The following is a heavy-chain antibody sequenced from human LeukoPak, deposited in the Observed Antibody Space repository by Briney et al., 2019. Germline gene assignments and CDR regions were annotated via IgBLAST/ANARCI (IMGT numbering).Heavy chain of an antibody. CDR3: ARGGYGIAVAVRPDY. D-gene: IGHD6-19*01. J-gene: IGHJ4*02. Sequence: GGSLRLSCAASGFTFSSYWMHWVRQAPGKGLVWVSRINSDGSSTSYADSVKGRFTISRDNAKNTLYLQMNSLRAEDTAVYYCARGGYGIAVAVRPDYWGRGTLVTVSS. V-gene: IGHV3-74*01. CDR2: INSDGSST. CDR1: GFTFSSYW.